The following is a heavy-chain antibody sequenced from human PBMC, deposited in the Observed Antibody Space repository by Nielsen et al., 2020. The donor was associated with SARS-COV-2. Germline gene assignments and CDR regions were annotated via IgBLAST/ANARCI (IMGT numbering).Heavy chain of an antibody. Sequence: SETLSLTCTVSGGSITSGGHYWSWIRQHPGKGLGWIGHIYYSGNTYYNPSLKSRVVISIDTSKNQFSLKLTSVTAADTATYYCARASLMVRGEVEFDPWGQGTLVTVSS. CDR2: IYYSGNT. CDR1: GGSITSGGHY. D-gene: IGHD3-10*01. V-gene: IGHV4-31*03. J-gene: IGHJ5*02. CDR3: ARASLMVRGEVEFDP.